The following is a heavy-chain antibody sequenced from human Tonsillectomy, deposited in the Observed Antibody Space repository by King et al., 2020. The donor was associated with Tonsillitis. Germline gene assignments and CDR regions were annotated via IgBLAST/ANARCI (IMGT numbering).Heavy chain of an antibody. V-gene: IGHV4-39*01. CDR2: IYYSGST. CDR3: ARHMYLHIGTGYYFGRSYFDY. D-gene: IGHD3-9*01. CDR1: GGSISSSSYY. J-gene: IGHJ4*01. Sequence: QLQESGPGLVKPSETLSLTCTVSGGSISSSSYYWGWIRQPPGKGLEWIGSIYYSGSTYYNPSLKSRVTISVDTSKNQFSLKLSSVTAADTAVYYCARHMYLHIGTGYYFGRSYFDYWGPGPLVTVSS.